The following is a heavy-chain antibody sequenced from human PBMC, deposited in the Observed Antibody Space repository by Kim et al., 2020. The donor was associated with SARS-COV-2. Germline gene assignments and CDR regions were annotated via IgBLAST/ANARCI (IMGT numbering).Heavy chain of an antibody. CDR2: ISSSSSTI. CDR3: ARRHCTNGVCYYYFDY. Sequence: GGSLRLSCAASGFTFSSYSMNWVRQAPGKGLEWVSYISSSSSTIYYADSVKGRFTISRDNAKNSLYLQMNSLRAEDTAVYYCARRHCTNGVCYYYFDYWGQGTLVTVSS. D-gene: IGHD2-8*01. J-gene: IGHJ4*02. V-gene: IGHV3-48*01. CDR1: GFTFSSYS.